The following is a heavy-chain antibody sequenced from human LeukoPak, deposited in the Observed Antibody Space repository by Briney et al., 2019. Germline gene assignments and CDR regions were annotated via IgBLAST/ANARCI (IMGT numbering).Heavy chain of an antibody. Sequence: SQTLSLTCTVSGGSISSGSYYWSWIRQPAGKGLEWIGRIYTSGSTNYNPSLKSRVTISVDTSKNQFSLKLSSVTAADTAVYYCARDHRYSYGFYYFDYWGQGTLVTVSS. CDR3: ARDHRYSYGFYYFDY. CDR2: IYTSGST. CDR1: GGSISSGSYY. V-gene: IGHV4-61*02. J-gene: IGHJ4*02. D-gene: IGHD5-18*01.